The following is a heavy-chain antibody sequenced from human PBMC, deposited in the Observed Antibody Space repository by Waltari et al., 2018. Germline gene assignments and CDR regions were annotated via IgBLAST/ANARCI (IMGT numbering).Heavy chain of an antibody. CDR2: VSGSGATT. J-gene: IGHJ4*02. CDR1: GFNFGGFA. Sequence: EVQLLESGGGLIQPGGSLSLSWSASGFNFGGFAMNWVRQAPGKGLEWVSGVSGSGATTNYADSVRGRFTVSRDNTRNTVYLQMNSLRAEDTAVYYCAKAFRGYSGSYFDIWGRGTLVAVSA. CDR3: AKAFRGYSGSYFDI. D-gene: IGHD5-12*01. V-gene: IGHV3-23*01.